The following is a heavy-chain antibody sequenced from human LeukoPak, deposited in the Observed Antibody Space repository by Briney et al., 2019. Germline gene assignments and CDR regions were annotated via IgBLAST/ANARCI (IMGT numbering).Heavy chain of an antibody. J-gene: IGHJ4*02. V-gene: IGHV5-51*01. CDR3: ARLQSSCSSNPLDF. D-gene: IGHD2-2*01. CDR1: GYSFTSFW. CDR2: IYPGDSDT. Sequence: GESLKISCKGFGYSFTSFWIGWVRQMSGKGLEWMGIIYPGDSDTRYSPSFQGQVTISADKSISTAYLQWSSLKASDTAMYYCARLQSSCSSNPLDFWGQGTPVTVSS.